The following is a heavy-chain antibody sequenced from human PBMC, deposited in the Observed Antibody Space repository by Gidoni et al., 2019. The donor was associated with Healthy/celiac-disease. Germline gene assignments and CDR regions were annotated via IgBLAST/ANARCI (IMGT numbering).Heavy chain of an antibody. CDR2: ISYDGSNK. V-gene: IGHV3-30-3*01. CDR3: ARDGGQQLALYFDY. D-gene: IGHD6-13*01. J-gene: IGHJ4*02. Sequence: QVQLVESGGGVVQPGRSLRLSCAASGFPFSSYAMHWVRQAPGKGLEWVAVISYDGSNKYYADSVKGRFTISRDNSKNTLYLQMNSLRAEDTAVYYCARDGGQQLALYFDYWGQGTLVTVSS. CDR1: GFPFSSYA.